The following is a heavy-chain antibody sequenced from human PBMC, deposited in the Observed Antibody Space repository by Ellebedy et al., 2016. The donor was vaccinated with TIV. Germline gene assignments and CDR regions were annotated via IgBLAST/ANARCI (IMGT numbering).Heavy chain of an antibody. Sequence: SQTLSLTXAVYGGSFSGYYWSWIRQPPGKGLEWIGEINHSGSTNYNPSLKSRVTISVDKSKNQFSLKLSSVTAADTAVYYCAGRTVLRRPRAYSWGQGTLVTVSS. D-gene: IGHD3-3*01. CDR3: AGRTVLRRPRAYS. J-gene: IGHJ4*02. CDR1: GGSFSGYY. V-gene: IGHV4-34*01. CDR2: INHSGST.